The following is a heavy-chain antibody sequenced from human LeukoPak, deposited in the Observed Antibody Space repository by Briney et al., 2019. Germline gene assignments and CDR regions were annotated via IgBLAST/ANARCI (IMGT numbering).Heavy chain of an antibody. CDR2: INWNGGST. CDR3: ARNYGGYDGTDY. D-gene: IGHD5-12*01. V-gene: IGHV3-20*04. CDR1: GFTFDDYG. J-gene: IGHJ4*02. Sequence: GGSLGLSCAASGFTFDDYGMSWVRQAPGKGLEWVSGINWNGGSTGYADSVKGRFTISRDSAKTSLYLQMNSLRAEDTAFYYCARNYGGYDGTDYWGQGTLVTVSS.